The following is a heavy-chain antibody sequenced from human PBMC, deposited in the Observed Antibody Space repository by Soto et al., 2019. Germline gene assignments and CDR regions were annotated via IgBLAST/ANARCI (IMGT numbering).Heavy chain of an antibody. J-gene: IGHJ4*02. Sequence: PSETLSLTCTVSGCSISSYYWSWIRQPPGKGLEWIGYIYYSGSTNYNPSLKSRVTISVDTSKNQFSLKLSSVTAADTAVYYCARSYSSSSAFVYWGQGTLVTVSS. CDR3: ARSYSSSSAFVY. CDR2: IYYSGST. D-gene: IGHD6-6*01. CDR1: GCSISSYY. V-gene: IGHV4-59*08.